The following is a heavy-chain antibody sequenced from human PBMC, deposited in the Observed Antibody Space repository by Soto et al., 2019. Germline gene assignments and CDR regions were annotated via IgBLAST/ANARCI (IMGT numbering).Heavy chain of an antibody. Sequence: SVKVSCKASGFTFTSSAMQWVRQARGQRLEWIGWIVVGSGNTNYAQKFQERVTITRDMSTSTAYMELSSLRSEDTAVYYCAALTLGYCSGGSCPITDYWGQGTLVTVSS. V-gene: IGHV1-58*02. D-gene: IGHD2-15*01. CDR2: IVVGSGNT. CDR3: AALTLGYCSGGSCPITDY. CDR1: GFTFTSSA. J-gene: IGHJ4*02.